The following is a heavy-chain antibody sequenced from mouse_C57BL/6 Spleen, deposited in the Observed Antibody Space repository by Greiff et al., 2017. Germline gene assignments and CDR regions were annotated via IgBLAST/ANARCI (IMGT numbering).Heavy chain of an antibody. CDR2: IYPGSGSA. J-gene: IGHJ4*01. V-gene: IGHV1-55*01. CDR3: ARTTQANYYAMDY. CDR1: GYTFTSYW. D-gene: IGHD3-2*02. Sequence: QVQVKQPGAELVKPGASVKMSCKASGYTFTSYWITWVKQRPGQGLEWIGDIYPGSGSATYNEKFKSKATLTVDNSSSTAYMQLSSLTSEYSSVDYCARTTQANYYAMDYWGQGTSVTVSS.